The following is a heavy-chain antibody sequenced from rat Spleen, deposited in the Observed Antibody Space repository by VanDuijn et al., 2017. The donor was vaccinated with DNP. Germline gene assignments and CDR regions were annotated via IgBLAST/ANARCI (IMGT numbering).Heavy chain of an antibody. D-gene: IGHD5-1*01. J-gene: IGHJ1*01. CDR1: GFSLTSNS. CDR2: IWSGGST. Sequence: QVQLKESGPGLVQPSQTLSLTCTVSGFSLTSNSVHWVRQPPGTGLEWVGAIWSGGSTDYNSALKSRLSISRDTSKSQVFLKMNSLQTEDTAIYFCTNWGYFDFWGPGTMVTVSS. V-gene: IGHV2-1*01. CDR3: TNWGYFDF.